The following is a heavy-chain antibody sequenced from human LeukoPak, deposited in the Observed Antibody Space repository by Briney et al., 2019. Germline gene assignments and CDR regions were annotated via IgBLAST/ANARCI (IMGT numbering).Heavy chain of an antibody. V-gene: IGHV1-18*04. D-gene: IGHD4-23*01. CDR1: GYTFTGYY. CDR3: ARGGYGGNPGDYYYYMDV. J-gene: IGHJ6*03. CDR2: ISAYNGNT. Sequence: ASVKVSCKASGYTFTGYYMHWVRQAPGQGLEWMGWISAYNGNTNYAQKLQGRVTMTTDTSTSTAYMELRSLRSDDTAVYYCARGGYGGNPGDYYYYMDVWGKGTSVTVSS.